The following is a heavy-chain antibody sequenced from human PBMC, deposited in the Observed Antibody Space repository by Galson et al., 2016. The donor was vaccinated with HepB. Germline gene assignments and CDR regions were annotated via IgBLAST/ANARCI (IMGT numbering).Heavy chain of an antibody. CDR2: IGSTSSPI. CDR1: GVTFSNYA. Sequence: SLRLSCAASGVTFSNYAMVWVGQAPGKGLEWVSDIGSTSSPIHYADSLKGRFTISRDNAKNSLYLQMNSLRDEDTAVYYCARVDEGYYYLIDYWGQGTLVTVSS. D-gene: IGHD3-22*01. CDR3: ARVDEGYYYLIDY. J-gene: IGHJ4*02. V-gene: IGHV3-48*02.